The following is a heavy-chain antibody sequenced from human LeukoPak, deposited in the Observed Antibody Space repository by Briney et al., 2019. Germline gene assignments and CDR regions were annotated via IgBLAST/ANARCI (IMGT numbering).Heavy chain of an antibody. CDR3: ARPDYGDYHFDY. CDR2: INSDGSST. J-gene: IGHJ4*02. Sequence: VWVSRINSDGSSTSYADSVKGRLTISRDHAKNTLYLQMNSLRAEDTAVYYCARPDYGDYHFDYWGQGTLVTVSS. D-gene: IGHD4-17*01. V-gene: IGHV3-74*01.